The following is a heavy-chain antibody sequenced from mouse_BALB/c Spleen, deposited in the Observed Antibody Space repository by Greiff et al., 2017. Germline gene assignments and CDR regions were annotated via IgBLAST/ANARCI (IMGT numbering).Heavy chain of an antibody. Sequence: EVQLQQSRPELVKPGASVKISCKASGYSFTGYYMHWVKQSHGKSLEWIGYIYPYNGFSSYNQKFKGKATLTVDKSSSTAYMELRSLTSEDSAVYYCARTYGSRYAMDYWGQGTSVTVSS. CDR3: ARTYGSRYAMDY. J-gene: IGHJ4*01. V-gene: IGHV1-31*01. CDR2: IYPYNGFS. D-gene: IGHD1-1*01. CDR1: GYSFTGYY.